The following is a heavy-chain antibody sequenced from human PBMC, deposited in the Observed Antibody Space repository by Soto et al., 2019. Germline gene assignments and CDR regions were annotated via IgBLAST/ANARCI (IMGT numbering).Heavy chain of an antibody. CDR3: ARAKQQLASPFDY. D-gene: IGHD6-13*01. J-gene: IGHJ4*02. Sequence: SETLSLTCTVSGGSISSYYWSWIRQPPGKGLEWIGYIYYSGSTNYNPSLKSRVTISVDTSKNQFSLKLSSVTAADTAVYYCARAKQQLASPFDYWGQGTLVTVSS. V-gene: IGHV4-59*01. CDR2: IYYSGST. CDR1: GGSISSYY.